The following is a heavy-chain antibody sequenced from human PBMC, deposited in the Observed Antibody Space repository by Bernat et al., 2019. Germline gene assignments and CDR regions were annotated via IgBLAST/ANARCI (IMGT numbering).Heavy chain of an antibody. CDR1: GGSISSSSYY. J-gene: IGHJ3*02. V-gene: IGHV4-39*01. CDR2: IYYSGST. Sequence: QLQLQESGPGLVKPSETLSLTCTVSGGSISSSSYYWGWIRQPPGKGLEWIGSIYYSGSTYYNPSLKSRVTISVDTSKNQFSLKLRSVTAADTAVYYCARLQWYYYDSSGYDAFDIWGQGTMVTVSS. D-gene: IGHD3-22*01. CDR3: ARLQWYYYDSSGYDAFDI.